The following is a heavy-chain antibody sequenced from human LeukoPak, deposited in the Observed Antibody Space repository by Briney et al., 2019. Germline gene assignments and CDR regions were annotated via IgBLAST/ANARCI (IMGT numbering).Heavy chain of an antibody. Sequence: GGSLRLSCAASGFTFSSYGMHWVRQAPGKGLEWVAVISYDGSNKYYADSVKGRFTISRDNSKNTLYLQMNSLRAEDTAVYYCVREGTSWYADYWGQGTLVTVSS. D-gene: IGHD6-13*01. CDR2: ISYDGSNK. CDR1: GFTFSSYG. V-gene: IGHV3-30*03. J-gene: IGHJ4*02. CDR3: VREGTSWYADY.